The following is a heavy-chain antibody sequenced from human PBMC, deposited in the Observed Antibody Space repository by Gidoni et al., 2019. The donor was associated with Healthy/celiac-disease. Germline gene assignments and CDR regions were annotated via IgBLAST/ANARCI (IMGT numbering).Heavy chain of an antibody. J-gene: IGHJ3*02. D-gene: IGHD6-6*01. V-gene: IGHV5-51*01. Sequence: PGKGLEWMGIIYPGDSDTRYSPSCQGQVTISADKSISTAYLQWSSLKASDTAMYYCARRRFSSSSHAFDIWGQGTMVTVSS. CDR2: IYPGDSDT. CDR3: ARRRFSSSSHAFDI.